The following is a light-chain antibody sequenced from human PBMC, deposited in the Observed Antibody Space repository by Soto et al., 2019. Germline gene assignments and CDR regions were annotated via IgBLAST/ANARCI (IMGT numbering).Light chain of an antibody. J-gene: IGKJ1*01. CDR3: QQYDNLPLT. CDR2: DAS. CDR1: QVSSSY. V-gene: IGKV1-33*01. Sequence: DIQVSQSPSSLSASEGDRVTITCQARQVSSSYLNWYQQKPGQAPKLLIYDASSLERGVPSRFSGSGSGTDFTFTISSLQPEDIATYFCQQYDNLPLTFGQGTKVDI.